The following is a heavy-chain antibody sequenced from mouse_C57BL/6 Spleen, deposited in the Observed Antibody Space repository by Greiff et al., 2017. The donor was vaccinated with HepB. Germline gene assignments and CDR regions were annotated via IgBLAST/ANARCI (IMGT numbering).Heavy chain of an antibody. CDR1: GSTFTSYW. CDR3: ARAGTEAMDY. J-gene: IGHJ4*01. D-gene: IGHD4-1*01. CDR2: IDPSDSYT. V-gene: IGHV1-50*01. Sequence: QFQLQHPGAKLVKPGASVKLSCKASGSTFTSYWLQWVKQRPGQGLEWIGEIDPSDSYTNYNQKFKGKATLTVDTSSSTAYMQLSSLTSEDSAVYYCARAGTEAMDYWGQGTSVTVSS.